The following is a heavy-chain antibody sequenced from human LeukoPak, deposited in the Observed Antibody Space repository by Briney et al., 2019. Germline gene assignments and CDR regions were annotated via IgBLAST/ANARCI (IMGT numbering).Heavy chain of an antibody. CDR1: GFTVSSNY. CDR3: ARGHDYDSIVAY. Sequence: GGSLRLSCAASGFTVSSNYMSWVRQAPGKGLEWVSVIYSGGSTYYADSVKGRFTISRDNSKNTVDLQMNSLRAEDTAVYYCARGHDYDSIVAYWGQGTLVTVSS. CDR2: IYSGGST. J-gene: IGHJ4*02. V-gene: IGHV3-66*01. D-gene: IGHD3-22*01.